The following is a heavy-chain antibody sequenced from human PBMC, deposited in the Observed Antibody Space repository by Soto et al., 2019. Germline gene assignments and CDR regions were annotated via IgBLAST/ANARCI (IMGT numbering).Heavy chain of an antibody. J-gene: IGHJ5*02. D-gene: IGHD3-10*01. V-gene: IGHV4-34*01. CDR1: GGSFSGYY. Sequence: QVQLQQWGAGLLKPSETLSLTCAVYGGSFSGYYWSWIRQPPGKGLEWIGEINHSGSTNYNPSLKSRVTISVDTSKTQFSRKLSSVPAADTAVYYCARGPRYYYGSGSWFDPWGQGTLVTVSS. CDR3: ARGPRYYYGSGSWFDP. CDR2: INHSGST.